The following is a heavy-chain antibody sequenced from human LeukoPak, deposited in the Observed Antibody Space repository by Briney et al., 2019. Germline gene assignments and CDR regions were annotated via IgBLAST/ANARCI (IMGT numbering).Heavy chain of an antibody. CDR2: IKRDGSEK. D-gene: IGHD4-17*01. V-gene: IGHV3-7*04. CDR3: ARLVTTDALDI. J-gene: IGHJ3*02. CDR1: GFIFSNYW. Sequence: GGSLRLSCAASGFIFSNYWMSWVRQAPGRGLEWVANIKRDGSEKYYVDFAKGRFTISRHNAKHSLYLQMNSLRAEDTAVYYCARLVTTDALDIWGQGTMVTVSS.